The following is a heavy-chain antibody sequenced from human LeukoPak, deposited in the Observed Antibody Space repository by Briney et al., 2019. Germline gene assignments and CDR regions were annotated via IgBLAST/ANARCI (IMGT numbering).Heavy chain of an antibody. CDR2: LYHSGSI. J-gene: IGHJ5*02. D-gene: IGHD6-25*01. Sequence: SETLSLTCTVSGYSISSGYYWGWIRQPPGKGLEWIGSLYHSGSIYYNPSLKSRVTISVDTSKNQFSLKLSSVTAADTAVYYCAGRRAPGYNWFDPWGQGTLVTVSS. CDR3: AGRRAPGYNWFDP. V-gene: IGHV4-38-2*02. CDR1: GYSISSGYY.